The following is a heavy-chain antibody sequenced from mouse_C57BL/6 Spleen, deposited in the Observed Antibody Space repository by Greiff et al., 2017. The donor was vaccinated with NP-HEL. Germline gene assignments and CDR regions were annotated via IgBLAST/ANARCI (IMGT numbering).Heavy chain of an antibody. V-gene: IGHV7-3*01. D-gene: IGHD1-1*01. CDR3: ARSPHYYGSSPWYFDV. J-gene: IGHJ1*03. CDR1: GFTFTDYY. Sequence: EVKLVESGGGLVQPGGSLSLSCAASGFTFTDYYMSWVRQPPGKALEWLGFIRNKANGYTTEYSASVKGRFTISRDNSQSILYLQMNALRAEDSATYYCARSPHYYGSSPWYFDVWGTGTTVTVSS. CDR2: IRNKANGYTT.